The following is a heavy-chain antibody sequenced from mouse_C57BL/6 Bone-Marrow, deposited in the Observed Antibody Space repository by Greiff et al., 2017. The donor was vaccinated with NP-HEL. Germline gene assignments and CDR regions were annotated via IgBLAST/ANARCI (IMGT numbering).Heavy chain of an antibody. V-gene: IGHV1-59*01. Sequence: QVQLQQPGAELVRPGTSVKLSCKASGYTFTSYWMHWVKQRPGQGLEWIGVIDPSDSYTNYNQKFKGKATLTVDTSSSTAYMQLSSLTSEDSAVYYCACDCICFDYWGQGTTLTVSA. J-gene: IGHJ2*01. CDR1: GYTFTSYW. CDR2: IDPSDSYT. D-gene: IGHD2-13*01. CDR3: ACDCICFDY.